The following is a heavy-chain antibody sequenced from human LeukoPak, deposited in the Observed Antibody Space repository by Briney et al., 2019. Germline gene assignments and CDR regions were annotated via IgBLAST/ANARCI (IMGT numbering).Heavy chain of an antibody. D-gene: IGHD1-1*01. J-gene: IGHJ6*03. CDR1: DDSITMYY. CDR2: VDHTGST. CDR3: ARGRVSSSTWYSTYYYYFYMDV. Sequence: SETLSLTCSVSDDSITMYYWTWIRQPPGKGLEWIGYVDHTGSTNFNPSLNGRVSISRDTTNNLFSLRLRSVAAADTAVYFCARGRVSSSTWYSTYYYYFYMDVWGKGTTVTVSS. V-gene: IGHV4-59*01.